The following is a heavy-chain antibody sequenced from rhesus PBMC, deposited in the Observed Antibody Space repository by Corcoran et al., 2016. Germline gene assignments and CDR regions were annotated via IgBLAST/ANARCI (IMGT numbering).Heavy chain of an antibody. V-gene: IGHV4-173*01. CDR1: GGSITSNY. J-gene: IGHJ4*01. CDR3: ARQYSGYPEAYDY. D-gene: IGHD5-24*01. CDR2: ISGNGGST. Sequence: QLQLQESGPGLVKPSETLSLTCAVSGGSITSNYWSWIRQPPGKGLEWIGRISGNGGSTDYNPSLKGRVTISTDTSKNQFSLKLSSVTAAATAVYYCARQYSGYPEAYDYWGQGVLVTVSS.